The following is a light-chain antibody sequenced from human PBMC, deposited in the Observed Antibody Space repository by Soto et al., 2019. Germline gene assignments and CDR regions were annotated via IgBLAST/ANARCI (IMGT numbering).Light chain of an antibody. CDR3: QQYNNWPFT. CDR2: GAS. J-gene: IGKJ3*01. CDR1: QSVSST. Sequence: EIVMTQSPATLSVSPGERATLSCRASQSVSSTLAWSQQKPGQAPRLLIYGASTRATGIPARFSGSGSGTEFTLTISSLQSEDFAVYYCQQYNNWPFTFGPGTKVDIK. V-gene: IGKV3-15*01.